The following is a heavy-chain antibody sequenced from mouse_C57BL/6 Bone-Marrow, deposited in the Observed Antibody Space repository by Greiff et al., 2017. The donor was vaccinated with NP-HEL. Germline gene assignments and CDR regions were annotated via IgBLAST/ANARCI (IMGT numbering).Heavy chain of an antibody. D-gene: IGHD1-1*01. CDR2: ISNLAYSI. CDR1: GFTFSDYG. J-gene: IGHJ1*03. V-gene: IGHV5-15*01. Sequence: EVKLVESGGGLVQPGGSLKLSCAAPGFTFSDYGMAWVRQAPRKGPEWVAFISNLAYSISYVDTVTGRFTISRENAKNTLYLEMSRLRSEDTAMYYCARGVTTVVATDWYFEDWGTGTTVTVSS. CDR3: ARGVTTVVATDWYFED.